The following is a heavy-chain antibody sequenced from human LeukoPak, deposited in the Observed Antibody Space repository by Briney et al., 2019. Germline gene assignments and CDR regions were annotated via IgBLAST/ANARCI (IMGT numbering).Heavy chain of an antibody. Sequence: GSVKVSCKASGYTFTSYGISWVRQAPGQGLEWMGWISAYNGNTNYAQKLQGRVTMTTDTSTSTAYMELRSLRSDDTAVYYCARPRYGDYVFEFDYWGQGTLVTVSS. CDR3: ARPRYGDYVFEFDY. CDR2: ISAYNGNT. D-gene: IGHD4-17*01. V-gene: IGHV1-18*01. CDR1: GYTFTSYG. J-gene: IGHJ4*02.